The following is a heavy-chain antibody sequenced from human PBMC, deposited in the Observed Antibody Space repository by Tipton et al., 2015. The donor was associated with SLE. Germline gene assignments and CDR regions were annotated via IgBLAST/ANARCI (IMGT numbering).Heavy chain of an antibody. CDR3: ARLPTVAGLYYYYYYMDV. J-gene: IGHJ6*03. V-gene: IGHV4-39*01. CDR2: IDYIGST. CDR1: GGSISSSSYY. D-gene: IGHD6-19*01. Sequence: TLSLTCTVSGGSISSSSYYWGWIRQPPGKGLEWIGRIDYIGSTYYNPSLKSRVTISVGTSKNQFSLKLSSVTAADTAVYYCARLPTVAGLYYYYYYMDVWGKGTTVTVSS.